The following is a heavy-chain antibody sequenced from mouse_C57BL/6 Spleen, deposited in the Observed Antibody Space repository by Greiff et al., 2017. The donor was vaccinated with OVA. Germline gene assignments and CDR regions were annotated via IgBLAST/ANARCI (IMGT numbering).Heavy chain of an antibody. CDR3: ARTGREGFDY. CDR2: ISSGGSYT. V-gene: IGHV5-6*01. J-gene: IGHJ2*01. Sequence: EVQRVESGGDLVKPGGSLKLSCAASGFTFSSYGMSWVRQTPDKRLEWVATISSGGSYTYYPDSVKGRFTISRDNAKNTLYLQMSSLKSEDTAMYYCARTGREGFDYWGQGTTLTVSS. D-gene: IGHD4-1*01. CDR1: GFTFSSYG.